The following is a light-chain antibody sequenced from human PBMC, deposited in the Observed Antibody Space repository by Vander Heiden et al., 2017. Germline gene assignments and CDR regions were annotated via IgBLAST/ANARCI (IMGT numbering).Light chain of an antibody. Sequence: DIQMTQSPSTQSAYVGDRVVITCRASQSINSWLAWYHQAPGKAPKLLISQASSLESGVPSRFSGSGSGTEFTLTISSLQPDDFATYYCQQYITYSTFGQGTKVEIK. CDR3: QQYITYST. V-gene: IGKV1-5*03. CDR1: QSINSW. CDR2: QAS. J-gene: IGKJ1*01.